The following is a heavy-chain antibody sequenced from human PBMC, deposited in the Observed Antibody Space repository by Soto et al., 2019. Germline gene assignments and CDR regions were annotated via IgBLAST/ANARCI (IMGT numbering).Heavy chain of an antibody. CDR3: ASLGLKRKQWLPNREGKNY. D-gene: IGHD6-19*01. CDR2: IYHSGST. J-gene: IGHJ4*02. CDR1: GGSISSSNW. Sequence: TSETLSLTCTVSGGSISSSNWWSWVRQPPGKGLEWIGEIYHSGSTNYNPSLKSRVTISVDKSKNQFSLKLSSVTAADTAVYYCASLGLKRKQWLPNREGKNYWGQGTLVTVSS. V-gene: IGHV4-4*02.